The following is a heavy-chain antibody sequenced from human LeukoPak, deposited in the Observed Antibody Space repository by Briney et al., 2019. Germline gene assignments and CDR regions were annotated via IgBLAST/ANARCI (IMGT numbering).Heavy chain of an antibody. D-gene: IGHD1-26*01. J-gene: IGHJ4*02. V-gene: IGHV1-69*04. CDR3: ARDREGLDDY. Sequence: SVKVSCKASGGTFSSYAISWVRQAPGQGLEWMGRIIPILSIANYAQKFQGRVTITADKSTSTAYMGLSSLRSEDTAVYYCARDREGLDDYWGQGTLVTVSS. CDR2: IIPILSIA. CDR1: GGTFSSYA.